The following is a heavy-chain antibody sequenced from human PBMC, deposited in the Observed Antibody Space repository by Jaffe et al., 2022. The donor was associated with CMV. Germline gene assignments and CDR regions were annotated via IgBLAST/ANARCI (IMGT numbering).Heavy chain of an antibody. J-gene: IGHJ6*03. Sequence: QVQLVESGGGLVKPGGSLRLSCAASGFTFSDYYMSWIRQAPGKGLEWVSFISSTSSYTDYADSVKGRFTISRDNAKNSLYLQMNSLRVEDTAVYYCASWVGGDGPVRDYYYYYMDVWGKGTTVTVSS. V-gene: IGHV3-11*06. CDR3: ASWVGGDGPVRDYYYYYMDV. CDR1: GFTFSDYY. D-gene: IGHD4-17*01. CDR2: ISSTSSYT.